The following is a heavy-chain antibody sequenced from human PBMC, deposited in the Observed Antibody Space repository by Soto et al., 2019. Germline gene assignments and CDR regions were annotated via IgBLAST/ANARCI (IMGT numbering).Heavy chain of an antibody. CDR2: ISGSGGGT. Sequence: HPGGSLRLSCVASEFSFSSYSMNWVRQAPGKGLEWVSAISGSGGGTYYADSVKGRFTISRDNSKNTLYLQMNSLRAEDTAVYYCAKGPSYGPHAFDIWGQGTMVTVSS. CDR1: EFSFSSYS. V-gene: IGHV3-23*01. D-gene: IGHD3-16*01. J-gene: IGHJ3*02. CDR3: AKGPSYGPHAFDI.